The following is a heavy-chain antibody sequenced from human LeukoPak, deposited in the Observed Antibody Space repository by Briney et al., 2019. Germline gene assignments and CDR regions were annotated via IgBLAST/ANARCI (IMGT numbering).Heavy chain of an antibody. Sequence: GGSLRLSCAASGFTFSSSAMSWVRQVPGKGLEWVSVIYSGGSTYYADSVKGRFTISRDNSKNTLYLQMNSLRAEDTAVYYCARVIAVAFWYWGQGTLVTVSS. CDR3: ARVIAVAFWY. J-gene: IGHJ4*02. CDR2: IYSGGST. D-gene: IGHD6-19*01. V-gene: IGHV3-53*01. CDR1: GFTFSSSA.